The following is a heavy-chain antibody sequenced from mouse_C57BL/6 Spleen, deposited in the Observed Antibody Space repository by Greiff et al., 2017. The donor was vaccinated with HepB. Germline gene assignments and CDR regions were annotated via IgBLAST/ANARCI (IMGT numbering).Heavy chain of an antibody. J-gene: IGHJ2*01. Sequence: QVQLQQSGAELVRPGTSVKVSCEASGYAFTNYLIEWVKQRPGQGLEWIGVINPGSGGTNYNEKFKGKATLTADKSSSTAYMQLSSLTSEDSAVYFCARRGDYAFDYWGQGTTLTVSS. CDR1: GYAFTNYL. CDR2: INPGSGGT. V-gene: IGHV1-54*01. D-gene: IGHD2-4*01. CDR3: ARRGDYAFDY.